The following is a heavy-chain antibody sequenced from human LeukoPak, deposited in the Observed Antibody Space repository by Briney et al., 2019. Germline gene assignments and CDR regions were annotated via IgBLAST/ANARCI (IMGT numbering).Heavy chain of an antibody. CDR3: ARREYYYYYMDV. J-gene: IGHJ6*03. CDR1: GFTFSSYE. Sequence: GGSLRLSCAASGFTFSSYEMNWVRQAPGKGLEWISYISGSGGAIYYADSVRGRFTISRDNAKNSLDLQLDSLRAEDTAIYYCARREYYYYYMDVWGKGTTVTVSS. CDR2: ISGSGGAI. V-gene: IGHV3-48*03.